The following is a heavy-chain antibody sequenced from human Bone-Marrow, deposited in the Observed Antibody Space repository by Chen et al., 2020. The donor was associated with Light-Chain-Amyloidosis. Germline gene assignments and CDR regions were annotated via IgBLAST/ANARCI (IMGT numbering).Heavy chain of an antibody. D-gene: IGHD2-21*02. CDR1: GDTFSSYA. Sequence: QVQLVQSGAEVKKPGSSVRVSCKASGDTFSSYAISWVRQAPGQGLEWLGRIIPILGIANYAQKFQGRVTITADKSTSTAYMELSSLRSEDTAVYYCARALRYCGGDCYFWSWFDPWDQGTLVTVSS. CDR2: IIPILGIA. CDR3: ARALRYCGGDCYFWSWFDP. J-gene: IGHJ5*02. V-gene: IGHV1-69*04.